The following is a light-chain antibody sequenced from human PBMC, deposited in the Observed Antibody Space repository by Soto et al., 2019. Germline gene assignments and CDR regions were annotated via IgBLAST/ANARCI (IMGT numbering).Light chain of an antibody. Sequence: DIQMTQSPSSLSASVGDRVTITCRASQNINNYLNWYQQKSGVAPKLLIYTASSLQSGVPARVSGSGSGTEFILTISSLQPEDFATYYCQQNYSIPLTFGGETKVDIK. J-gene: IGKJ4*01. CDR1: QNINNY. CDR3: QQNYSIPLT. CDR2: TAS. V-gene: IGKV1-39*01.